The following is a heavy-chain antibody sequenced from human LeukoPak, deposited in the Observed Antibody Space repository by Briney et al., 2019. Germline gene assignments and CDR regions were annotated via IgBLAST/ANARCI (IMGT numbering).Heavy chain of an antibody. D-gene: IGHD3-22*01. Sequence: KPGRSLRLSCAASGFTFDDYAMHWVRQAPGKGLEWVSGISWNSGSIGYADSVKGRFTISRDNAKNSLYLQMNSLRAEDTALYYCAKDEDSSGYYGHFDYWGQGTLVTVSS. CDR2: ISWNSGSI. J-gene: IGHJ4*02. CDR1: GFTFDDYA. V-gene: IGHV3-9*01. CDR3: AKDEDSSGYYGHFDY.